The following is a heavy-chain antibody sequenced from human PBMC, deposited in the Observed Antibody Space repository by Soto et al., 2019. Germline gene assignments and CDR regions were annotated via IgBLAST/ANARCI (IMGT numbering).Heavy chain of an antibody. CDR2: ISGSGGST. Sequence: EVQLLESGGGLVQPGGSLRLSCAASGFTFSSYAMSWVRQARGKGLEWVSAISGSGGSTYYADSVKGRFTISRDNSKNTLYLQMTGLRAEDTAVYYCAKDQAIFGVAFDYWGQGTLVTVSS. J-gene: IGHJ4*02. V-gene: IGHV3-23*01. CDR1: GFTFSSYA. CDR3: AKDQAIFGVAFDY. D-gene: IGHD3-3*01.